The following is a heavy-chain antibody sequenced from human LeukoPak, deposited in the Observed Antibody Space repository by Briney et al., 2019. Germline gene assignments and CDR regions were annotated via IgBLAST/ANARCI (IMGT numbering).Heavy chain of an antibody. J-gene: IGHJ4*02. V-gene: IGHV3-33*08. Sequence: PGGSLRLSCAGSGFTFSGFAMHWVRQAPGKGLEWVAAAQGDGRLQYYADSVKGRFTISKDISKSTLYVQMNSLRAEDTAVYYCATGGGFYYGHWGQGTLVTVSS. D-gene: IGHD3-22*01. CDR2: AQGDGRLQ. CDR3: ATGGGFYYGH. CDR1: GFTFSGFA.